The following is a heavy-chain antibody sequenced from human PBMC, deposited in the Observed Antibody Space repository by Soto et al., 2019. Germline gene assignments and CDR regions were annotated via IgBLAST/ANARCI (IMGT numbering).Heavy chain of an antibody. V-gene: IGHV3-23*01. J-gene: IGHJ4*02. D-gene: IGHD2-15*01. CDR1: GFTFSSYP. CDR2: VSSSGVVT. CDR3: AKRGYCSGGICYAFDY. Sequence: AGGSLRLSCAVSGFTFSSYPMSWVRQAPGKGLEWVSGVSSSGVVTHYADSVKGRFSISRDNSKNTVYLQMNSLRAEDTAVYYCAKRGYCSGGICYAFDYWGQGTLVTV.